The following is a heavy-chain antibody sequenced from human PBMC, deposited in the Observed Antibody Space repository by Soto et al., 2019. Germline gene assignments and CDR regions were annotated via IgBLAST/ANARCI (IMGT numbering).Heavy chain of an antibody. Sequence: GASVKVSCKASGYTFTSYAMHWVRQAPGQRLEWMGWINAGNGNTKYSQKFQGRVTITRDTSASTAYMELSSLRSEDTAVYYCARDMTAGIAVAVYYYYYGIDVWGQGTTVTVSS. J-gene: IGHJ6*02. CDR3: ARDMTAGIAVAVYYYYYGIDV. CDR2: INAGNGNT. V-gene: IGHV1-3*01. CDR1: GYTFTSYA. D-gene: IGHD6-19*01.